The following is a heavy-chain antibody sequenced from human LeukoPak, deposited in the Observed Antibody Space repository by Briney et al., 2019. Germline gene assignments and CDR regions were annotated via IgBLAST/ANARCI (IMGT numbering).Heavy chain of an antibody. V-gene: IGHV4-4*07. Sequence: KPSETLSLTCTVSGGSISSYYWSWIRQPAGKGLEWIGRIYTSGSTNYNPSLKSRVTMSVDTSKNQFSLKLSSVTAADTAVYYCARDGRYCTNGVCYRSFDYWGQGTLVTVSS. CDR3: ARDGRYCTNGVCYRSFDY. J-gene: IGHJ4*02. CDR1: GGSISSYY. D-gene: IGHD2-8*01. CDR2: IYTSGST.